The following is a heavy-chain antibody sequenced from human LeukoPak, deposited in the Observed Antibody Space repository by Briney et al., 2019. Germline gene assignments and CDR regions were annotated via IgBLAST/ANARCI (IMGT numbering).Heavy chain of an antibody. V-gene: IGHV4-39*01. CDR1: GGSISSSSYY. CDR3: ARRGVMIAAADEDTPPNWFDP. J-gene: IGHJ5*02. Sequence: PSQTLSLTCTVSGGSISSSSYYWGWIRQPPGKGLEWIGSIYYSGSTYYNPSLKSRVTISVDTSKNQFSLKLSSVTAADTAVYYCARRGVMIAAADEDTPPNWFDPWGQGTLVTVSS. D-gene: IGHD6-13*01. CDR2: IYYSGST.